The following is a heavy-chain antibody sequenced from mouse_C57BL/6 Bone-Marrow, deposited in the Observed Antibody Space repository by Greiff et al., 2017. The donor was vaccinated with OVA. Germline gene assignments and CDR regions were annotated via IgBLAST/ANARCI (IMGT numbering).Heavy chain of an antibody. CDR1: GYTFTSYW. J-gene: IGHJ2*01. Sequence: VQLVESGAELVKPGASVKMSCKASGYTFTSYWITWVKQRPGQGLEWIGDIYPGSGSTNYNEKFKSKATLTVDTSSSTAYMQLSSLTSEDSAVYYCAIYYYGSSYVYYFDYWGQGTTLTVSS. V-gene: IGHV1-55*01. CDR2: IYPGSGST. D-gene: IGHD1-1*01. CDR3: AIYYYGSSYVYYFDY.